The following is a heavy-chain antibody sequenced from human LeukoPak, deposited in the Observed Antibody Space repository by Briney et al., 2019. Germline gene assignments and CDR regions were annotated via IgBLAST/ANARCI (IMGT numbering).Heavy chain of an antibody. Sequence: ASVTVSFKASGYTFTSYGISWVRQAPGQGVEGMGWISAYNGNTNYAQKLQGRVTMTTDTSTSTAYMELRSLRSDDTAVYYCARDSVVVVPAAILDYYYYGMDVWGQGTTVTVSS. V-gene: IGHV1-18*01. CDR3: ARDSVVVVPAAILDYYYYGMDV. CDR1: GYTFTSYG. D-gene: IGHD2-2*01. J-gene: IGHJ6*02. CDR2: ISAYNGNT.